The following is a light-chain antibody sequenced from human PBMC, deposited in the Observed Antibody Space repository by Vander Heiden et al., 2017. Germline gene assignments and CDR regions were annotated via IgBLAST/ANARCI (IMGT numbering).Light chain of an antibody. V-gene: IGLV1-40*01. J-gene: IGLJ1*01. CDR1: SSNIGAGYD. Sequence: SVLTPPPSVSGPPGQRVTISCTGSSSNIGAGYDVYWYQQLPGTAPKLLLYDNNSRSSGVPDRFSGSKSGTSASLAITGLQAEDEADYYCQSYDSSLSSYVFATGTRVTVL. CDR2: DNN. CDR3: QSYDSSLSSYV.